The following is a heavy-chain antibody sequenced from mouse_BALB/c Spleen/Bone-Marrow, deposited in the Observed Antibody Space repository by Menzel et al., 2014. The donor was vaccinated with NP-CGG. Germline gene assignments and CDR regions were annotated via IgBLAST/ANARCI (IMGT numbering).Heavy chain of an antibody. Sequence: QVQLQQPGAELVKPGASVKLSCKTSGYTFTSYWIQWVKQRPGQGLGRIGEIFPGTGTTYYNEKFKDKATLTIDTSSSTAYMQLSSLTSEDSAVYFCARKGISTVIATAYYFDYWGQGSTLTVSS. CDR2: IFPGTGTT. D-gene: IGHD2-4*01. CDR1: GYTFTSYW. J-gene: IGHJ2*01. CDR3: ARKGISTVIATAYYFDY. V-gene: IGHV1S132*01.